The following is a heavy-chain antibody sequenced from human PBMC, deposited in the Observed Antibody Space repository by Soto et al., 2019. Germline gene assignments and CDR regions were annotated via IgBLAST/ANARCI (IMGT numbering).Heavy chain of an antibody. Sequence: SGPTLVNPTQTLTLTCSFSGFSLTTSGVGVGWIRQPPGKALEWLALIYWDDDKRYSPSLKSRLTITKDTSKNQVVLTMTNMDPVDTATYYCAHRLGQSNYGFPYAFDIWGQGTMVTVSS. V-gene: IGHV2-5*02. CDR2: IYWDDDK. D-gene: IGHD4-17*01. CDR3: AHRLGQSNYGFPYAFDI. J-gene: IGHJ3*02. CDR1: GFSLTTSGVG.